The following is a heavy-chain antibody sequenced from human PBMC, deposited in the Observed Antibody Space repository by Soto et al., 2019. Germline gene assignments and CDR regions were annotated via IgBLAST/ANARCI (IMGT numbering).Heavy chain of an antibody. CDR3: ARREVGTTLDFDY. D-gene: IGHD1-1*01. CDR2: ISAYNGNT. J-gene: IGHJ4*02. CDR1: GYTFSSYG. Sequence: QVQLVQSGAEVKKPGASVKVSCKASGYTFSSYGISWVRQAPGQGLEWMGWISAYNGNTMYAQKVQGRVTMTTDTSTSTAYMDVRSLRSDDTAVYYWARREVGTTLDFDYWGQGTLVTVSS. V-gene: IGHV1-18*01.